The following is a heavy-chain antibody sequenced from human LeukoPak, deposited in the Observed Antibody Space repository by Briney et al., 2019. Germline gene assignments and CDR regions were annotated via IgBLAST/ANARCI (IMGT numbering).Heavy chain of an antibody. D-gene: IGHD6-6*01. CDR3: ARQPVIAARRLDYYYYYMDV. V-gene: IGHV4-4*07. CDR2: IYTSGST. Sequence: SETLSLTCTVSGGSISSYYWSWIRQPAGKGLEWIGRIYTSGSTNYNPSLKSRVTMSVDTSKNQFSLKLSSVTAADTAVYYCARQPVIAARRLDYYYYYMDVWGKGTTVTVSS. CDR1: GGSISSYY. J-gene: IGHJ6*03.